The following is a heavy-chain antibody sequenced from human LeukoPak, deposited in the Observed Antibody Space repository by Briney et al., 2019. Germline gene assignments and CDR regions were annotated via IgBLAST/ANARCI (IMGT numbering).Heavy chain of an antibody. D-gene: IGHD6-13*01. J-gene: IGHJ5*02. CDR1: GGSLSGAY. Sequence: ETLSLTCTVQGGSLSGAYWTWIRQPPGKGLEWIGEINHTGSTNYNPSFKSRVTMSADTPKNQLSLNLTSVTAADTAVYFCVRHFHGSGYVVDLWGQGTLVTVSS. V-gene: IGHV4-34*01. CDR2: INHTGST. CDR3: VRHFHGSGYVVDL.